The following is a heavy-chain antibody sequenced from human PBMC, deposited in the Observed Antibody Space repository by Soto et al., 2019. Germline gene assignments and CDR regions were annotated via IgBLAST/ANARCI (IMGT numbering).Heavy chain of an antibody. CDR1: GFTFSSYG. CDR3: ARAGGYYYDSSGYYYAPADY. Sequence: QVQLVESGGGVVQPGRSLRLSRAASGFTFSSYGMHWVRQAPGKGLEWVAVIWYDGSNKYYADSVKGRFTISRDNSKNTLYLQMNSLRAEDTAVYYCARAGGYYYDSSGYYYAPADYWGQGTLVTVSS. D-gene: IGHD3-22*01. J-gene: IGHJ4*02. V-gene: IGHV3-33*01. CDR2: IWYDGSNK.